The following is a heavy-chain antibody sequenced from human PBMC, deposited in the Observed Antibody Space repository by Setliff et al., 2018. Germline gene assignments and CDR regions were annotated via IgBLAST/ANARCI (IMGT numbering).Heavy chain of an antibody. D-gene: IGHD3-22*01. CDR2: IIPILGIA. J-gene: IGHJ3*02. CDR3: ARDVFPYHYEGAFDI. V-gene: IGHV1-69*04. Sequence: GASVKVSCKASGGTFSSYTISWVRQAPGQGLEWMGRIIPILGIANYAQKFQGRVTITADKSTSTAYMELSSLRSEDTAVYYCARDVFPYHYEGAFDIWGQGTMVTASS. CDR1: GGTFSSYT.